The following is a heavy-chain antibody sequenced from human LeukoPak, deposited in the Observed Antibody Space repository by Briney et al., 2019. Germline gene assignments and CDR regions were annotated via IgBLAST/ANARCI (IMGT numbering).Heavy chain of an antibody. CDR2: ISSNGGST. V-gene: IGHV3-64*01. CDR1: GFTFSSYA. Sequence: QPGGSLRLSCAASGFTFSSYAMHWVRQAPGKGLEYVSAISSNGGSTYYANSVKGRFTISRDNSKNTLYLQMGSLRAEDMAVYYCARGGFGSSGYYYSEYFQHWGQGTLVTVSS. D-gene: IGHD3-22*01. J-gene: IGHJ1*01. CDR3: ARGGFGSSGYYYSEYFQH.